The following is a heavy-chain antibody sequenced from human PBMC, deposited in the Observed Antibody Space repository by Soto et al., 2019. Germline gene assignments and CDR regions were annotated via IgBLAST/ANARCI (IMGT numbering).Heavy chain of an antibody. Sequence: EVQLLESGGGLVQPGGSLRRSCAASGFTFSSYAMSWVRQAPGKGLEWVSAISGSGGSTYYADSGKGRFTISRDNSKNTLYLQMNSLRAEDTAVYYCAKGPFGVVITYFYYWGQGTLVTVS. J-gene: IGHJ4*02. D-gene: IGHD3-3*01. CDR2: ISGSGGST. CDR1: GFTFSSYA. V-gene: IGHV3-23*01. CDR3: AKGPFGVVITYFYY.